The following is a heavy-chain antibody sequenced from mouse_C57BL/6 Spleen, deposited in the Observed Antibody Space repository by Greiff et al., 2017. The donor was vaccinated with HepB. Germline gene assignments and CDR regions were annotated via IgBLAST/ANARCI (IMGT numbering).Heavy chain of an antibody. D-gene: IGHD2-1*01. CDR2: ISDGGSYT. V-gene: IGHV5-4*01. Sequence: EVQRVESGGGLVKPGGSLKLSCAASGFTFSSYAMSWVRQTPEKRLEWVATISDGGSYTYYPDNVKGRFTISRDNAKNNLYLQMSHLKSEDTAMYYCARDLQFGYFDVWGTGTTVTVSS. J-gene: IGHJ1*03. CDR1: GFTFSSYA. CDR3: ARDLQFGYFDV.